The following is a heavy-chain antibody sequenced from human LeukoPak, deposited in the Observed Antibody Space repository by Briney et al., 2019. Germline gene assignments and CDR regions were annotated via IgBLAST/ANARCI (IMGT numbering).Heavy chain of an antibody. V-gene: IGHV1-18*01. D-gene: IGHD4-17*01. CDR1: GYTFTSYG. J-gene: IGHJ2*01. Sequence: EASVKVSCKASGYTFTSYGISWVRQAPGQGLEWMGWISAYNGNTDYAQKLQGRVTMTTDTSTSTAYMELRSLRSDDTAVYYCARARGPLFSVTPGDWYFDLWGRGTLVTVSS. CDR2: ISAYNGNT. CDR3: ARARGPLFSVTPGDWYFDL.